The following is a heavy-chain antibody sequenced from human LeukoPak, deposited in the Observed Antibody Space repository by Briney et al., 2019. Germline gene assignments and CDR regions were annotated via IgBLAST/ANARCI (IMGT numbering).Heavy chain of an antibody. J-gene: IGHJ6*02. V-gene: IGHV4-34*01. CDR1: GFTFSSYW. Sequence: GSLRLSCAASGFTFSSYWMSWVRQPPGKGLEWIGEINHSGSTNYNPSLKSRVTISVDTSKNQFSLKLSSVTAADTAVYYCARATSGTDLVRFSYYYYYGMDVWGQGTTVTVSS. CDR3: ARATSGTDLVRFSYYYYYGMDV. D-gene: IGHD6-13*01. CDR2: INHSGST.